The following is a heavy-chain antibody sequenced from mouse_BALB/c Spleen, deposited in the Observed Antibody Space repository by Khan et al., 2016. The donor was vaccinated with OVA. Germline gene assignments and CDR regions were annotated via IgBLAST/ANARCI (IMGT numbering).Heavy chain of an antibody. Sequence: EVQLQESGPGLVKPSQSLSLTCTVTGYSITSGYAWNWIRQFPGNKLEWMGYISYSGFTSYTPSLKSRISITRDTSKNQFFLQLNSVTTEDTATDICARGNYYGYYFDSWGQGTTLTVSS. CDR2: ISYSGFT. V-gene: IGHV3-2*02. J-gene: IGHJ2*01. D-gene: IGHD1-1*01. CDR1: GYSITSGYA. CDR3: ARGNYYGYYFDS.